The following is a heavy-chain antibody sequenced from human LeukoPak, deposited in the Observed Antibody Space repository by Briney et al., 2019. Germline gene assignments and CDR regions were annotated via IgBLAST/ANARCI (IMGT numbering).Heavy chain of an antibody. V-gene: IGHV1-46*01. CDR2: INPSGGST. CDR3: ARARSVLRFLEWLPPMDYYYMDV. D-gene: IGHD3-3*01. J-gene: IGHJ6*03. CDR1: GYTFTSYY. Sequence: GASVKVSCKASGYTFTSYYMHWVRQAPGQGLEWMGIINPSGGSTSYAQKFQGRVTITTDESTSTAYMELSSLRSEDTAVYYCARARSVLRFLEWLPPMDYYYMDVWGKGTTVTVSS.